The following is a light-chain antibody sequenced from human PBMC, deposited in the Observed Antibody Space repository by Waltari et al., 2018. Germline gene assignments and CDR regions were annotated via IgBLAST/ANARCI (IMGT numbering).Light chain of an antibody. CDR2: DVF. J-gene: IGLJ2*01. CDR3: SSYTSSGVV. CDR1: SSDVGTYNR. V-gene: IGLV2-18*02. Sequence: QSALTQPPSVSGSPGQSVTISCTGSSSDVGTYNRVSWYQQPPGAAPLLMIYDVFDRPSGVPGRFSGSKSGNTASLTISGLQAEDEADYYCSSYTSSGVVFGGGTKLTVL.